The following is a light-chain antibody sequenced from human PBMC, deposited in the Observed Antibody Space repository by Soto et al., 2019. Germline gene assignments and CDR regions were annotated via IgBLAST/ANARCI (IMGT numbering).Light chain of an antibody. Sequence: DIQMTQSPSSLSASVGDRVTITCLASQSISSYLNWYQQKPGKAPKLLIYAASSLQSGVPSRFSGSGSGTDFTLTISSLQPEDFATYYCQQSYSTLTFGGGTKGDIK. V-gene: IGKV1-39*01. CDR1: QSISSY. CDR3: QQSYSTLT. CDR2: AAS. J-gene: IGKJ4*01.